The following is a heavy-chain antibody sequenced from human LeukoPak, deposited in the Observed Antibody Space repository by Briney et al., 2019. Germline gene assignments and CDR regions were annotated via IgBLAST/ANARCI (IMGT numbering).Heavy chain of an antibody. D-gene: IGHD5-12*01. CDR2: IYRGGVT. V-gene: IGHV3-66*01. Sequence: PGGSLRLSCAASGLTVGSKYMGWVRQAPGKGLEWVSVIYRGGVTYYADSVRGRFTVSRDISQNTLYLQMNRLRVEDTAVYYCATRPDGNDFPYFDFWGQGTLVLVSS. J-gene: IGHJ4*02. CDR3: ATRPDGNDFPYFDF. CDR1: GLTVGSKY.